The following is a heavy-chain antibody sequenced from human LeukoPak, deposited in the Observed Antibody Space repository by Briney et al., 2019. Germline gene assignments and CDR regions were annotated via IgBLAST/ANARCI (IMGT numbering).Heavy chain of an antibody. D-gene: IGHD6-19*01. Sequence: GASVKVSCKASGYTFTSHDINWVRQATGQGLEWMGWMNPNSGNTGYAQKFQGRVTMTRNTSISTACMELSSLRSEDTAVYYCARGEQWLVPENYYYYYGMDVWGQGTTVTVSS. CDR1: GYTFTSHD. CDR2: MNPNSGNT. V-gene: IGHV1-8*01. CDR3: ARGEQWLVPENYYYYYGMDV. J-gene: IGHJ6*02.